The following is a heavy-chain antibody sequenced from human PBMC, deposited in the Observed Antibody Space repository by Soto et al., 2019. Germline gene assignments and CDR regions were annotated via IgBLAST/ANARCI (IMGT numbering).Heavy chain of an antibody. D-gene: IGHD3-10*01. Sequence: QVQLVQSGAEVKKPGSSVKVSCKASGGTFSSYAISWVRQAPGQGLEWMGGIIPIFGTANYAQKFQGRVTITADESTSTAYMELSSLRSEDTAVYYCARDDPSGSGEKGYYGMDVWGQGTTVTVSS. J-gene: IGHJ6*02. CDR1: GGTFSSYA. V-gene: IGHV1-69*12. CDR3: ARDDPSGSGEKGYYGMDV. CDR2: IIPIFGTA.